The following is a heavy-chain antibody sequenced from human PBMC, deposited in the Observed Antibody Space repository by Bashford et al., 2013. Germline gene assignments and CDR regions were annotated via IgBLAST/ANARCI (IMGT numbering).Heavy chain of an antibody. CDR2: ISGNGGTT. J-gene: IGHJ3*02. D-gene: IGHD3-22*01. V-gene: IGHV3-23*01. CDR1: GFTFTSHA. CDR3: ARDRKDFYDNSGDAFDM. Sequence: GGSLRLSCAVSGFTFTSHAMHWVRQPPGKGLEWVAVISGNGGTTFYADSVGGRFTISRDNSKNTLFLEITSLRADDTAVYFCARDRKDFYDNSGDAFDMWGQGTMVTVSS.